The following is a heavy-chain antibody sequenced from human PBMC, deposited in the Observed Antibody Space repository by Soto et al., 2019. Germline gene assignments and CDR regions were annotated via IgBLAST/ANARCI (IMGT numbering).Heavy chain of an antibody. CDR3: ARLGPNYDFWSGYNGGVYFQH. J-gene: IGHJ1*01. CDR2: IYPGDSDT. V-gene: IGHV5-51*01. D-gene: IGHD3-3*01. CDR1: GYSFTSYW. Sequence: HGESLKISCKGSGYSFTSYWIGWVRQMPGKGLEWMGIIYPGDSDTRYSPSFQGQVTISADKSISTAYLQWSSLKASDTAMYYCARLGPNYDFWSGYNGGVYFQHWGQGTLVTVSS.